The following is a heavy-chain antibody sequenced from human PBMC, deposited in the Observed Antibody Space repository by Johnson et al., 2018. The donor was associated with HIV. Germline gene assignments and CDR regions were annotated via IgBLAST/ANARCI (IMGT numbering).Heavy chain of an antibody. J-gene: IGHJ3*02. V-gene: IGHV3-30-3*01. CDR1: GFSFSSYA. D-gene: IGHD5-18*01. CDR3: ARGGYTYGYLWAFDI. Sequence: QVQLVESGGGVVQPGRSLRLSCAASGFSFSSYAMHWVRQAPGKGLEWVAVMSYDGSKKYYADSVKGRFTISRDNSKNTLYLQMNSLRAEDTAVYYCARGGYTYGYLWAFDIWGQGTMVTVSS. CDR2: MSYDGSKK.